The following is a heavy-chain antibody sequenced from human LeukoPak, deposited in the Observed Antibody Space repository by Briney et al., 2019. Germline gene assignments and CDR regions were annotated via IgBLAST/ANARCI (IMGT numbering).Heavy chain of an antibody. CDR2: IYYSGST. J-gene: IGHJ3*02. Sequence: PSETLSLTCTVSGGSISSYYWSWIRQPPAKGRDWIGYIYYSGSTNYNPSLKSGVTISVDTSNNQFSLKLSSVTAADTAVYYCARGGFYDSSGHDAFDIWGQGTMVSVSS. CDR3: ARGGFYDSSGHDAFDI. CDR1: GGSISSYY. V-gene: IGHV4-59*01. D-gene: IGHD3-22*01.